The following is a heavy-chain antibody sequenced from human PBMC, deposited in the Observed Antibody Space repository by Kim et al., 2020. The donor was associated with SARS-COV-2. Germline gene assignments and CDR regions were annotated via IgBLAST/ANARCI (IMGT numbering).Heavy chain of an antibody. Sequence: GGSLRLSCAASGFTFSSYSMNWVRQAPGKGLEWVSYISSSSSTIYYADSVKGRFTISRDNAKNSLYLQMNSLRDEDTAVYYCARERDMVRGVIAYYWFDPWGQGTLVTVSS. J-gene: IGHJ5*02. CDR1: GFTFSSYS. CDR3: ARERDMVRGVIAYYWFDP. CDR2: ISSSSSTI. V-gene: IGHV3-48*02. D-gene: IGHD3-10*01.